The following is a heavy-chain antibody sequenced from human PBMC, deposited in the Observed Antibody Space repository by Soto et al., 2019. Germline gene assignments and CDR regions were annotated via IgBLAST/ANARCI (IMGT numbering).Heavy chain of an antibody. J-gene: IGHJ6*02. CDR3: ARDGVVITTVTTYCDYYHDYGMEV. CDR2: INPNSGGT. V-gene: IGHV1-2*02. CDR1: GYTFTGYD. Sequence: ASVKVSCKASGYTFTGYDMHWGRQAPGQGLEWMGWINPNSGGTNYAQKFQGRVTMTRDTSNSTAYMELSRLRSDDTAVYYCARDGVVITTVTTYCDYYHDYGMEVPGQGTTVTVSS. D-gene: IGHD4-17*01.